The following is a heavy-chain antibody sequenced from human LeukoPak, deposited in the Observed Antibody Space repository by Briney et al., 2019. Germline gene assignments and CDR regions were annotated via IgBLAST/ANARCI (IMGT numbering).Heavy chain of an antibody. J-gene: IGHJ4*02. CDR1: GFTFSSYA. CDR3: AKGPRYSSGWYRPIDY. Sequence: GGSLRLSCAASGFTFSSYAMSWVRQAPGKGLEWVSAISGSGGSTYYADSVKGRFTISRDNSKNTLYLQMNSLRAEDTAVYYCAKGPRYSSGWYRPIDYWGQGTLVTVSS. V-gene: IGHV3-23*01. D-gene: IGHD6-19*01. CDR2: ISGSGGST.